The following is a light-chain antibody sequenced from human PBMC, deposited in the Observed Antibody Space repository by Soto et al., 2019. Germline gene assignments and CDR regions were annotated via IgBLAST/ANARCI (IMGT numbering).Light chain of an antibody. Sequence: DIEMTQSPSSLSASVGDRVTITCRASQSISSYLNWYQQKPGNAPNLLIYAASTLQSGVPSRFSAYGSETDFTLTISNVQAEDFATYYCQQSYTTPRTFGQGTKVEVK. CDR2: AAS. CDR1: QSISSY. J-gene: IGKJ1*01. CDR3: QQSYTTPRT. V-gene: IGKV1-39*01.